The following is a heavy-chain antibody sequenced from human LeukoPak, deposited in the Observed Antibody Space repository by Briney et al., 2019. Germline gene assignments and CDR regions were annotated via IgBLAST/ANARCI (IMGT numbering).Heavy chain of an antibody. CDR1: GYTFTSYY. J-gene: IGHJ4*02. CDR3: ARDPVTDYYDSSGYPDY. Sequence: ASVKVSCKASGYTFTSYYMHWVRQAPGQGLEWMGIINPSGGSTSYAQKFQGRVTMTRDTSTSTVYMELSSLRSEDTAVYYCARDPVTDYYDSSGYPDYWGQGTLVTVSS. V-gene: IGHV1-46*01. CDR2: INPSGGST. D-gene: IGHD3-22*01.